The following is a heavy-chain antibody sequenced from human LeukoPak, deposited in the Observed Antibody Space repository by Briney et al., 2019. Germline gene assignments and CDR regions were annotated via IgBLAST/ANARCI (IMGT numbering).Heavy chain of an antibody. Sequence: WGSLRLSCVDSGFSFSSYAMCGVRHAPREGGEWVSAISGSGGSTYYADSVKGRFTISRDNSKNTLYLQMNSLRAEDTAVYYCAAVVPAAIIDYWGQGTLVTVSS. D-gene: IGHD2-2*01. CDR2: ISGSGGST. CDR1: GFSFSSYA. CDR3: AAVVPAAIIDY. V-gene: IGHV3-23*01. J-gene: IGHJ4*02.